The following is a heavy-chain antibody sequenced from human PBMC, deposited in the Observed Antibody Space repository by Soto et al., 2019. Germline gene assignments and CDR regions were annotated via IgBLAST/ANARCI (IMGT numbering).Heavy chain of an antibody. CDR2: IYYSGST. J-gene: IGHJ5*02. D-gene: IGHD3-3*01. CDR1: GGSISSSSYY. Sequence: SETLSLTCTVSGGSISSSSYYWGWIRQPPGKGLEWIGSIYYSGSTYYNPSLKSRVTISVDTPKNQFSLKLSSVTAADTAVYYCARDSRFLEVDNWFDPWGQGTLVTVSS. V-gene: IGHV4-39*02. CDR3: ARDSRFLEVDNWFDP.